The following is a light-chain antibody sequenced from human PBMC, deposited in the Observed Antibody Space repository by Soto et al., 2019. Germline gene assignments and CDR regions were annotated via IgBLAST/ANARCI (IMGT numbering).Light chain of an antibody. Sequence: DIQMTQSPSSLSASVGDRVTITCRASQGISSSLAWYQQKPGEVPKLLIYAASTLQSGVASRFSGSGSGTGFTLTISSRQPEDVATYYCQPYDSGLVTFGRGTKLGIK. V-gene: IGKV1-27*01. J-gene: IGKJ1*01. CDR3: QPYDSGLVT. CDR1: QGISSS. CDR2: AAS.